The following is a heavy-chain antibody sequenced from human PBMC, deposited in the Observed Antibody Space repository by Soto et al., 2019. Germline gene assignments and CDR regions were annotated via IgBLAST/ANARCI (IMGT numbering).Heavy chain of an antibody. CDR2: IYSSGGS. V-gene: IGHV4-34*09. CDR1: GGSFSGYY. Sequence: SLTCAVYGGSFSGYYWSCIRQPPGKGLEWIGYIYSSGGSYYNPSLKGRLTISIDTSKNQFSLKLYSVTVADTAIYYCVGTGTTDDYWGRGTLVTVSS. CDR3: VGTGTTDDY. D-gene: IGHD1-1*01. J-gene: IGHJ4*02.